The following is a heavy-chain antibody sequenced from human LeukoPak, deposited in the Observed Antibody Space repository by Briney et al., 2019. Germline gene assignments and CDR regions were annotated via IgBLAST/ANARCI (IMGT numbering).Heavy chain of an antibody. Sequence: GESLKISCKGSGYSFTSYWIGWVRQMPGKGLEWMGIIYPGDSDTRYSPSFQGQVTISADKSINTANLQWSSLKASDTAMYYCARGPYTSGWSVDYWGQGTLVTVSS. V-gene: IGHV5-51*01. J-gene: IGHJ4*02. CDR3: ARGPYTSGWSVDY. CDR1: GYSFTSYW. D-gene: IGHD6-19*01. CDR2: IYPGDSDT.